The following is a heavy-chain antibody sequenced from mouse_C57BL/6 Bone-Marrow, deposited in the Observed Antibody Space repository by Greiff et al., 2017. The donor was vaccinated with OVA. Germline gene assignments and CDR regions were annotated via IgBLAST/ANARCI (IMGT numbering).Heavy chain of an antibody. Sequence: EVMLVESEGGLVQPGSSMKLSCTASGFTFSDYYMAWVRQVPEKGLEWVANINYDGSSTYYLDSLKSRFIISRDNAKNILYLQMSSLKSEDTATYYCARDEGRGVFDYWGQGTTLTVSS. J-gene: IGHJ2*01. V-gene: IGHV5-16*01. CDR3: ARDEGRGVFDY. CDR2: INYDGSST. CDR1: GFTFSDYY.